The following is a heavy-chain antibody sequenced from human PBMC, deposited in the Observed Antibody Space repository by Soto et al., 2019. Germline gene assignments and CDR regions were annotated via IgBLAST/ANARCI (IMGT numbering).Heavy chain of an antibody. D-gene: IGHD3-10*01. CDR2: VRANGGRT. V-gene: IGHV3-23*01. J-gene: IGHJ1*01. Sequence: EVQLLESGGDLVQPGGSLRLSCAASGFTFTSYAMSWVRQAPGKGLEWVATVRANGGRTYYADSVKGGFTISRDNSKNTMSVQMNSLSAEDTALYYCANVPFGATNFPEDFQYWGQGTLVTVSS. CDR3: ANVPFGATNFPEDFQY. CDR1: GFTFTSYA.